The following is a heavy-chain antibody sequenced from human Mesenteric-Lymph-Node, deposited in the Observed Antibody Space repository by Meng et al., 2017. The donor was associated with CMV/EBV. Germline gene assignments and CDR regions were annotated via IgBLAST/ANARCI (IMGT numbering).Heavy chain of an antibody. V-gene: IGHV4-59*01. CDR3: ARSVWVGYCGGCRWFDP. J-gene: IGHJ5*02. CDR1: GGSISSYY. Sequence: GSLRLSCTVSGGSISSYYWSWIRQPPGKGLEWIGYIYYSGSTNYNPSLKSRVTISVDTSKNQFTLKLSSVTAADTAVYYCARSVWVGYCGGCRWFDPWGQGTLVTVS. CDR2: IYYSGST. D-gene: IGHD2-21*01.